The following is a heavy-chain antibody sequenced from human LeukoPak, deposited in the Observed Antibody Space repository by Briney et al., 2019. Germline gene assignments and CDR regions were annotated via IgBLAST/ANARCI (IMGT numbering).Heavy chain of an antibody. J-gene: IGHJ4*02. Sequence: PSETLSLTCAVSGGSLSSSNWWSWVRQPPGKGLEWIGEIYHSGSTNYNPSLKSRVTISVDKSKNQFSLKLSSVTAADTAVYYCASAGITMVRGVIFDYWGQGTLVTVSS. V-gene: IGHV4-4*02. CDR1: GGSLSSSNW. CDR3: ASAGITMVRGVIFDY. CDR2: IYHSGST. D-gene: IGHD3-10*01.